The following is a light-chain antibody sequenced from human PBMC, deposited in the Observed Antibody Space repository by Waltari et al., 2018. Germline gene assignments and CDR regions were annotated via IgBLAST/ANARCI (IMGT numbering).Light chain of an antibody. Sequence: QSALTQPASLSGAPGQSITISCTGTSSDIGFHTPVSWYQQHPGQAPRLLMYDVNSRPSGVSNRFSGSKSGNTASLTISGLQADDEAHYYCSAYTSSATLAFGGGTGLTVL. J-gene: IGLJ2*01. V-gene: IGLV2-14*03. CDR3: SAYTSSATLA. CDR2: DVN. CDR1: SSDIGFHTP.